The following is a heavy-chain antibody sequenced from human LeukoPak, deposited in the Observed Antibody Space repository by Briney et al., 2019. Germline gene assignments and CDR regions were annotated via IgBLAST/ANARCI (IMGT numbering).Heavy chain of an antibody. Sequence: GGSLRLSCAASGFTFSSYGMSWVRQAPGKGLEWVSAISGSGGSTYYADSVKGRFTISRDNSKNTLYLQMNSLRAEDTAVYYCAKDYSRSSGSYYYYYYMDVWGKGTTVTISS. J-gene: IGHJ6*03. CDR2: ISGSGGST. V-gene: IGHV3-23*01. CDR1: GFTFSSYG. D-gene: IGHD1-26*01. CDR3: AKDYSRSSGSYYYYYYMDV.